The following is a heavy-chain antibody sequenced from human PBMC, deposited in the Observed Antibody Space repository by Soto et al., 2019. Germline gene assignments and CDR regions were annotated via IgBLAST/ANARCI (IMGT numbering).Heavy chain of an antibody. CDR1: DYSISSGYY. CDR2: IYHSGST. Sequence: SETLSLTCGVSDYSISSGYYWGWIRQPPGKGLEWIGNIYHSGSTHYNPALKSRVAISVDTSKNQFSLKLKSVTAADTAVYYCTRRGSSGTPVDYWGQGILVTVSS. J-gene: IGHJ4*02. V-gene: IGHV4-38-2*01. D-gene: IGHD1-26*01. CDR3: TRRGSSGTPVDY.